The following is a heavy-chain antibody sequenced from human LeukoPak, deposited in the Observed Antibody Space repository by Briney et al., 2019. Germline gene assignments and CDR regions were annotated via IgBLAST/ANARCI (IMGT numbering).Heavy chain of an antibody. CDR3: ARGPPRGKYYYMDV. D-gene: IGHD1-1*01. J-gene: IGHJ6*03. CDR1: GFTFSSFD. Sequence: QRWGPLRLSCAASGFTFSSFDMHGVRQPTGQGLEWASTIGTASDTYYPGSVEGRFTLSRDNAKNSLYLQMNSLTAGDTAVYYCARGPPRGKYYYMDVWSKGTTVTVSS. V-gene: IGHV3-13*01. CDR2: IGTASDT.